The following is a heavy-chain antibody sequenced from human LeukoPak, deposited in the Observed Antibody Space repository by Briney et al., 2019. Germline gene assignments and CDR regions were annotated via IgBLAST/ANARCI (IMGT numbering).Heavy chain of an antibody. CDR1: GFTFSSYA. CDR2: ISGSGGST. J-gene: IGHJ4*02. Sequence: GSLRLSCAASGFTFSSYAMSWVRQAPGKGLEWVSAISGSGGSTYYADSVKGRFTISRDNSKNTLYLQMNSLRAEDTAVYYCAKDEYYDSSGYYGDYWGQGTLVTVSS. V-gene: IGHV3-23*01. D-gene: IGHD3-22*01. CDR3: AKDEYYDSSGYYGDY.